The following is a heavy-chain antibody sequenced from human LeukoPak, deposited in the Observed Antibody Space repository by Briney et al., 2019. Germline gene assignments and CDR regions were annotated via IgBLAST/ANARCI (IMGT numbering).Heavy chain of an antibody. J-gene: IGHJ4*02. D-gene: IGHD5-24*01. V-gene: IGHV1-2*02. CDR2: INPNSGGT. CDR3: AKEADGYNY. Sequence: RASLKVSRKASGYTFTVFYTQPVRDAPQQGLEWMGWINPNSGGTNYAQKSQGSVTMTRDTSISTADLDLSRLRCDATAVYYSAKEADGYNYGGEGTLVTVS. CDR1: GYTFTVFY.